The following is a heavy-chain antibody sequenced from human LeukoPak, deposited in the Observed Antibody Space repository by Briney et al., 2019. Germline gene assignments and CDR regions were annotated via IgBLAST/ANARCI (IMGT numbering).Heavy chain of an antibody. V-gene: IGHV3-30-3*01. D-gene: IGHD4-17*01. CDR1: GFTFSSYA. Sequence: GGSLRLSCAASGFTFSSYAMHWVRQAPGKGLEWVAVISYDGSNKYYADSVKGRFTISRDNSKNTLYLQMNSLRAEDTAVYYCARERGLYGDYSGSDRLYGMDVWGQGTTVTVSS. CDR3: ARERGLYGDYSGSDRLYGMDV. CDR2: ISYDGSNK. J-gene: IGHJ6*02.